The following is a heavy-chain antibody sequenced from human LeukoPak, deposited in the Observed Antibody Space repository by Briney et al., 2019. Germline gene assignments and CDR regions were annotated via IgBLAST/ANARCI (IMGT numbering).Heavy chain of an antibody. CDR2: INHSGST. CDR1: GGSFSGYY. J-gene: IGHJ4*02. V-gene: IGHV4-34*01. Sequence: SETLSLTCAVYGGSFSGYYWSWIRQPPGKGLEWIGEINHSGSTNYNPSLKSRVTISVDTSKNQFSLKLSSVTAADTAVYYCVRGLVVITKRFDYWGQGTLVTVSS. D-gene: IGHD3-22*01. CDR3: VRGLVVITKRFDY.